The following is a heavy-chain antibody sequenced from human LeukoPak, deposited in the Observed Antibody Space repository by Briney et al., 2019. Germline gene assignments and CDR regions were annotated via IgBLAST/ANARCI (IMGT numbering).Heavy chain of an antibody. CDR2: INPNSGGT. CDR1: GYTFTGYY. D-gene: IGHD2-2*01. J-gene: IGHJ5*02. Sequence: GASVKVSCKASGYTFTGYYMHWVRQAPGQGLEWMGWINPNSGGTNYAQKFQGRVTMTRDTSISTAYMELSRLRFDDTAVYYCAREEFVVVPAPANWFDPWGQGTLVTVSS. V-gene: IGHV1-2*02. CDR3: AREEFVVVPAPANWFDP.